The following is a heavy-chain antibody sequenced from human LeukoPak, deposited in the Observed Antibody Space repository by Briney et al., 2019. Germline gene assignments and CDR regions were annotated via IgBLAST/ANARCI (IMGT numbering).Heavy chain of an antibody. CDR2: ISSDGNHK. CDR1: GFTFSHYA. Sequence: GGSLRLSCAASGFTFSHYAMHWVRQAPGKGLEWVAVISSDGNHKYYTDSVKGRLAISRDNSKNMLDLQMDSLRAEDTAVYYCARGDYYDTRGSIIGYDVDVWGQGTMVTVSP. J-gene: IGHJ3*01. D-gene: IGHD3-22*01. CDR3: ARGDYYDTRGSIIGYDVDV. V-gene: IGHV3-30*09.